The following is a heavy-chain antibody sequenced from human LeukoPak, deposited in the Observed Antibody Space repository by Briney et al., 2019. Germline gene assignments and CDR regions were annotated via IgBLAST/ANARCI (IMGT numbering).Heavy chain of an antibody. J-gene: IGHJ4*02. CDR2: ISPDTGNA. V-gene: IGHV1-18*01. Sequence: GASVKVSCKASGYTFTYYGLGWVRQAPGQGLEWMGWISPDTGNAHYEQKFQGRVTMTTDTSTSTAYMELSSLRSDDTAVYYCARGGSGWSRDYWGQGTLVTVSS. CDR3: ARGGSGWSRDY. CDR1: GYTFTYYG. D-gene: IGHD6-19*01.